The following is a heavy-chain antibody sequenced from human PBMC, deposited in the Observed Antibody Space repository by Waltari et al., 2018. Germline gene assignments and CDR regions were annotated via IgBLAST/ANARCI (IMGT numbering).Heavy chain of an antibody. CDR1: GGSLGDYI. Sequence: QVLLQQWGAGLLKPSETLSLTCDISGGSLGDYIWTWIRQPPGKGLEWLGQVSHGGTGGSNPASKRRFTLSLDTTQGHFSRRLQSVTASDTAVYYCARGRNYDSTLGRNDSSHSGLDVCGQGSAVTVSS. V-gene: IGHV4-34*02. CDR2: VSHGGTG. D-gene: IGHD3-3*01. J-gene: IGHJ6*01. CDR3: ARGRNYDSTLGRNDSSHSGLDV.